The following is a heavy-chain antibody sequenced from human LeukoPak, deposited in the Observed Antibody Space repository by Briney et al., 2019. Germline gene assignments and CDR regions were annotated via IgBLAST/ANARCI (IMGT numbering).Heavy chain of an antibody. V-gene: IGHV3-7*01. CDR1: GFTFSSYA. J-gene: IGHJ4*02. D-gene: IGHD1-26*01. CDR3: ARPGRDGHNWGADY. Sequence: GGSLRLSCAASGFTFSSYAMSWVRQAPGKGLEWVANIKQDGSEKYYVDSVKGRFTISRDNAKNSLYLQMNSLRAEDTAVYYCARPGRDGHNWGADYWGQGTLVTVSS. CDR2: IKQDGSEK.